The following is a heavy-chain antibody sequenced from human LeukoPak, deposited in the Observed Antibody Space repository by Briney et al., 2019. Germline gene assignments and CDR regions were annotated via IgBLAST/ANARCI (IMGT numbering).Heavy chain of an antibody. Sequence: SVKVSCKASGFTFTSSAVQWVRQARGQRLEWIGRIVVGSGNTNYAQKFQERVTITRDMSTSTAYMELSSLRSEDTAVYYCAAPEMATINGDYWGQGTLVTVSS. CDR2: IVVGSGNT. V-gene: IGHV1-58*01. CDR3: AAPEMATINGDY. CDR1: GFTFTSSA. D-gene: IGHD5-24*01. J-gene: IGHJ4*02.